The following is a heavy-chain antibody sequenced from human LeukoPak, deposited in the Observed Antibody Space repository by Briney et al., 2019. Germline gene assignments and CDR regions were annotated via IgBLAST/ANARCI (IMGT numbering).Heavy chain of an antibody. CDR3: ARGLRRGFGELFYAFDI. J-gene: IGHJ3*02. D-gene: IGHD3-10*01. V-gene: IGHV1-8*03. Sequence: ASVKVSCKASGYTFTSYDINWVRQATGQGLEWMGWTNPNSGNTGYAQKFQGRVTITRNTSISTACMELSSLRSEDTAVYYCARGLRRGFGELFYAFDIWGQGTMVTVSS. CDR2: TNPNSGNT. CDR1: GYTFTSYD.